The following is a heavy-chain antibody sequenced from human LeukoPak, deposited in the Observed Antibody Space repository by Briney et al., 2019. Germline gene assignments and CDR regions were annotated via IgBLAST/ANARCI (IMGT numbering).Heavy chain of an antibody. CDR3: TKDDGNNYGCLDY. V-gene: IGHV3-21*01. D-gene: IGHD5-18*01. Sequence: GGSLRLSCEASGFTFSGYSMNWVRQAPGKGLEWASSIDSSSNYIYYADSLKGRFIISRDNAKDSLFLQINSLRAEDTAVYYCTKDDGNNYGCLDYWGQGTLVTVSS. CDR1: GFTFSGYS. CDR2: IDSSSNYI. J-gene: IGHJ4*02.